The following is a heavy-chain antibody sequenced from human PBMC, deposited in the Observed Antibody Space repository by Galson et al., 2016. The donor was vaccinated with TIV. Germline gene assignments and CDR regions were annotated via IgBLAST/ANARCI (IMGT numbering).Heavy chain of an antibody. V-gene: IGHV4-38-2*01. D-gene: IGHD4-11*01. CDR3: ARHDYVNSAGLGLYDMDV. CDR1: GYSISTGYF. J-gene: IGHJ6*02. CDR2: VYQSGRT. Sequence: QVKLQQSGPGLVKPSETLSLTCVVSGYSISTGYFSGWIRRPPGRGLHWIGRVYQSGRTYDNPCLKSRVTVSLDTSKNQFSLKLTSVTAADTAVYYCARHDYVNSAGLGLYDMDVWGQGTTVTVSS.